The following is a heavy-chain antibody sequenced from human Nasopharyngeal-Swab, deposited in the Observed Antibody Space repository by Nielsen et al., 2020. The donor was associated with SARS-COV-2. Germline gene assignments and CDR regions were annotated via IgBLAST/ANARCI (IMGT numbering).Heavy chain of an antibody. CDR2: IKQDGSEQ. CDR1: GFPFSNYY. J-gene: IGHJ6*02. D-gene: IGHD2-21*02. Sequence: GESLKISCAASGFPFSNYYMTWVRQPPGKGLEWVANIKQDGSEQFYVDSVKGRFTISRDDAKNSVYLQMNSLRAEDTAVYYCARESVVTGMDDATDIWGQGTTVTVSS. CDR3: ARESVVTGMDDATDI. V-gene: IGHV3-7*04.